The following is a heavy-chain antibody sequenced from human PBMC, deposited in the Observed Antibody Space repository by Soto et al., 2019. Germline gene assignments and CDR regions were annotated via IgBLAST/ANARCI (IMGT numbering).Heavy chain of an antibody. J-gene: IGHJ6*02. Sequence: TSETLSLTCTVSGGSISSGDYYWCWIRQPPGKGLEWIGYIYYSGSTYYNPSLKSRVTISVDTSKNKFSLQLSSVTAADTAVYDCAKGDIVVVPAAILYYYYGMDVWGQGTTVTSP. D-gene: IGHD2-2*01. CDR3: AKGDIVVVPAAILYYYYGMDV. V-gene: IGHV4-30-4*01. CDR1: GGSISSGDYY. CDR2: IYYSGST.